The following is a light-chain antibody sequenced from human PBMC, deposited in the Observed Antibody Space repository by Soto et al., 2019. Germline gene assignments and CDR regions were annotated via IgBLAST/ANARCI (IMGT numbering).Light chain of an antibody. Sequence: LTQSPATLSLSPGERATLSCRASQSVSSYLAWYQQKPGKAPKLLIYAASTLQSGVPSRFSGSGSGTEFTLTISSLQPEDFATYYCQQLNSYPSITFGQGTRLEIK. CDR2: AAS. J-gene: IGKJ5*01. CDR3: QQLNSYPSIT. V-gene: IGKV1-9*01. CDR1: QSVSSY.